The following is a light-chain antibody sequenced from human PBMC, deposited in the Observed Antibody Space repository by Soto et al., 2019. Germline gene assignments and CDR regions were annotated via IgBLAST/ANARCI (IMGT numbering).Light chain of an antibody. V-gene: IGLV2-14*01. Sequence: QSALTQPASVSGSPGQSITISCAGTSSDVGLYNYVSWFQQHPGKAPKLMIYEVSNRPSGVSNRFSGPKSGNTASLTISGLQAEDEADYYCSSYTTSTTQVFGTGTKLTVL. CDR2: EVS. CDR1: SSDVGLYNY. CDR3: SSYTTSTTQV. J-gene: IGLJ1*01.